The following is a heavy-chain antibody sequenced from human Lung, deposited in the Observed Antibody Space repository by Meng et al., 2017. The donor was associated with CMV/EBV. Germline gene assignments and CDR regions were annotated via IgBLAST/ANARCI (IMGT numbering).Heavy chain of an antibody. V-gene: IGHV3-30*02. J-gene: IGHJ5*01. D-gene: IGHD2-15*01. Sequence: GGPXRLXCAASGFNFKSYGMHWVRQAPGKGLEWVAFIRYDGSNKNYEESVKGRFTISRDNSKNTLYLQMNSLTVEDTALYYWSKSSNSVPRWFDSWGQGALVTVSS. CDR3: SKSSNSVPRWFDS. CDR1: GFNFKSYG. CDR2: IRYDGSNK.